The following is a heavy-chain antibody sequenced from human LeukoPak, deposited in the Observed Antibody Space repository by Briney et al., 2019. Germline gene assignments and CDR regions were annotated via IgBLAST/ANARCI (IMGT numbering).Heavy chain of an antibody. CDR3: ARDRAVTQDWVEFDP. D-gene: IGHD4-17*01. CDR1: GFSVSNYY. J-gene: IGHJ5*02. V-gene: IGHV3-66*03. CDR2: IRDSGET. Sequence: PGGSLRLSCAGSGFSVSNYYMSWVRQAPGKGLVWVSLIRDSGETFYADSVKGRFTISRDNSKNTMYLQMNRLRVEDTAVYFCARDRAVTQDWVEFDPWGQGTLVTVSS.